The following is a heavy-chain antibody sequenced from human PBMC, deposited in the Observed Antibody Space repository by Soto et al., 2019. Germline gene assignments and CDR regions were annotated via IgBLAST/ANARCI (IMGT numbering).Heavy chain of an antibody. CDR2: ISYDGTAK. J-gene: IGHJ6*02. V-gene: IGHV3-33*03. Sequence: GGSLRLSCAASGFDFSDHGMRWVRQAPGEGLEWVTVISYDGTAKYYKESVKGRFTTSRDNSKKTLYLQIDSLRVEDTAVYYCAKDEGRFLRNYFNYGIDVWGLGTTVTVSS. CDR3: AKDEGRFLRNYFNYGIDV. D-gene: IGHD3-3*01. CDR1: GFDFSDHG.